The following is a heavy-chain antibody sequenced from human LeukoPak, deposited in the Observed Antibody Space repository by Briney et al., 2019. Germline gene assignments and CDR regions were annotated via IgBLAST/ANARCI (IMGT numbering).Heavy chain of an antibody. D-gene: IGHD3-22*01. Sequence: GASVTVSCKASGGTFSSNAISWVRQAPGQGLEWMGGIIPIFGTANYAQKFQGRVTITADESTSTAYMELSSLRSEDTAVYYCARDALGDSSGEGYFQHWGQGTLVTVSS. CDR1: GGTFSSNA. CDR2: IIPIFGTA. J-gene: IGHJ1*01. CDR3: ARDALGDSSGEGYFQH. V-gene: IGHV1-69*13.